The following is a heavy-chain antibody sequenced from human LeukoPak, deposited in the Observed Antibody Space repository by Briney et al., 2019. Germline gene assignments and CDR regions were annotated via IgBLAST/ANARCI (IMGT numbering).Heavy chain of an antibody. V-gene: IGHV1-18*01. CDR3: ARVSSGWYFGGDYFDY. CDR1: GYTFTSYG. D-gene: IGHD6-19*01. Sequence: ASVKVSCKASGYTFTSYGISWVRQAPGQGLEWMGWTSAYNGNTNYAQKLQGRVTMTTDTSTSTAYMELRSLRSDDTAVYYCARVSSGWYFGGDYFDYWGQGTLVTVSS. CDR2: TSAYNGNT. J-gene: IGHJ4*02.